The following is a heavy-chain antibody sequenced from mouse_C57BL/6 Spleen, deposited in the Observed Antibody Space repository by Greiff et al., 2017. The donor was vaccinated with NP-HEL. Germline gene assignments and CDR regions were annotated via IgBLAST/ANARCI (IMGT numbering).Heavy chain of an antibody. J-gene: IGHJ3*01. Sequence: VKLQESGAELVRPGASVTLSCKASGYTFTDYEMHWVKQTPVHGLEWIGAIDPETGGTAYNQKFKGKAILTADKSSSTAYMELRSLTSEDSAVYYGTRNYGSSRAWFAYWGQRTLVTVSA. CDR3: TRNYGSSRAWFAY. CDR2: IDPETGGT. V-gene: IGHV1-15*01. CDR1: GYTFTDYE. D-gene: IGHD1-1*01.